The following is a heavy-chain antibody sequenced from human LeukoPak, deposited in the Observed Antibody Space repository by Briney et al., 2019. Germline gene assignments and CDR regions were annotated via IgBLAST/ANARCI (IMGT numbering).Heavy chain of an antibody. CDR1: GFTFSSYS. J-gene: IGHJ4*02. CDR2: ISSSSSYI. CDR3: AKIVAAAGRFFDY. V-gene: IGHV3-21*04. D-gene: IGHD6-13*01. Sequence: GGSLRLSCAASGFTFSSYSMNWVPQAPGKGLEWVSSISSSSSYIYYADSVKGRFTISRDNAKNSLYLQMNSLRAEDTAVYYCAKIVAAAGRFFDYWGQGTLVTVSS.